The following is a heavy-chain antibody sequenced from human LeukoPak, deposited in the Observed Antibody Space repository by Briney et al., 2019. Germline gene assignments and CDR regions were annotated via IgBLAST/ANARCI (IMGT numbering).Heavy chain of an antibody. D-gene: IGHD3-10*01. Sequence: PSETLSLTCAVYGGSFSGYYWSCIRQPPGKGLEWIGEINHSGSTNYNPSLKSRVTISVDTSKNQFSLKLSSVTAADTAVYYCARLGRESRTGKYYFDYWGQGTLVTISS. CDR3: ARLGRESRTGKYYFDY. J-gene: IGHJ4*02. CDR2: INHSGST. V-gene: IGHV4-34*01. CDR1: GGSFSGYY.